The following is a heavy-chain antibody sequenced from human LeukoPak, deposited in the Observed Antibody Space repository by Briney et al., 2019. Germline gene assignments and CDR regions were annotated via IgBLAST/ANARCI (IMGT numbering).Heavy chain of an antibody. V-gene: IGHV3-49*04. CDR3: TRDQTPYY. CDR1: GFTFGDYA. J-gene: IGHJ4*02. CDR2: IASETYGGTA. Sequence: GGSLRLSCTSSGFTFGDYAMTWVRQAPGKGLEWVGFIASETYGGTAEYAASVKGRFTISRDDSKSIAYLQMNSLKTEDTAVYYCTRDQTPYYWGQGTLVTVSS.